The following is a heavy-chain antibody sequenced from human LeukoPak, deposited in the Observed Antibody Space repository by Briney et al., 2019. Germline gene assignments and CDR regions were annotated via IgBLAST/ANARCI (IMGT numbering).Heavy chain of an antibody. D-gene: IGHD1-26*01. CDR3: ARHEYSGSYYEPAAWGFDI. CDR1: GGSISSSSYY. J-gene: IGHJ3*02. V-gene: IGHV4-39*01. Sequence: SETLSLTCTVSGGSISSSSYYWDWIRQPPGKGLEWIGSIYYSGSTYYNPSLKSRVTISVDTSKNQSSLKLSSVTAAETAVYYCARHEYSGSYYEPAAWGFDIWGQGTMVTVSS. CDR2: IYYSGST.